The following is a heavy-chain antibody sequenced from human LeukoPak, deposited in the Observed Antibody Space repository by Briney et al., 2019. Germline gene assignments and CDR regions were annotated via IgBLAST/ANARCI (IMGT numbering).Heavy chain of an antibody. V-gene: IGHV1-2*02. Sequence: ASATVSYKPSGYTFTDYYMHWVRQAPGQGLEWMGWINPNSGGTNYAQKFQGRVTMTRDTSISTAYMELSRLRSDDTAVYYCARGYSSGWYYDWGQGTLVTVSS. CDR3: ARGYSSGWYYD. CDR1: GYTFTDYY. D-gene: IGHD6-19*01. CDR2: INPNSGGT. J-gene: IGHJ4*02.